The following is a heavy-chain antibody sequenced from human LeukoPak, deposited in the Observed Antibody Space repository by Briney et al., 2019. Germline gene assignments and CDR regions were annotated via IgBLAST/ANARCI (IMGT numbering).Heavy chain of an antibody. J-gene: IGHJ4*02. CDR3: ARDVGGSPDY. V-gene: IGHV3-64*01. D-gene: IGHD1-26*01. Sequence: GGSLRLSCAASGFTFSDYAMHWVRLAPGKGLEYVSAISDNGDVTYYSQSVKGRFAISRDNSKNTLYLQMGSLRAEDMAVYYCARDVGGSPDYWGQGTLVTVSS. CDR2: ISDNGDVT. CDR1: GFTFSDYA.